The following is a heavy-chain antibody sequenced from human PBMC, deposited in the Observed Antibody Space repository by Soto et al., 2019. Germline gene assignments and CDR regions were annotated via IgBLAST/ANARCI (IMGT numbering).Heavy chain of an antibody. CDR3: AKGVGRRITMVRGVITLASEDYYYYGMDV. CDR2: ISYDGSNK. V-gene: IGHV3-30*18. CDR1: GFTFSSYG. D-gene: IGHD3-10*01. J-gene: IGHJ6*02. Sequence: GGSLRLSCAASGFTFSSYGMHWVRQAPGKGLEWVAVISYDGSNKYYADSVKGRFTISRDNSKNTLYLQMNSMRAGDTAVYYCAKGVGRRITMVRGVITLASEDYYYYGMDVWGQGTTVTVSS.